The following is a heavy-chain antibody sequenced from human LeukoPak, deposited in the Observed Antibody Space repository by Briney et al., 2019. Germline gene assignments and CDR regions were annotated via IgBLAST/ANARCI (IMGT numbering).Heavy chain of an antibody. CDR1: GFTFSDHC. Sequence: GSLRLSCAASGFTFSDHCMDWVRQAPGKGLEWVGRIRNKVNSYITEYAASVTGRFTISRDDSKNSLYLQMNSLKTEDTAVYYCTRVAPVTGSRYFDYWGQGALVTVSS. V-gene: IGHV3-72*01. CDR2: IRNKVNSYIT. J-gene: IGHJ4*02. D-gene: IGHD6-19*01. CDR3: TRVAPVTGSRYFDY.